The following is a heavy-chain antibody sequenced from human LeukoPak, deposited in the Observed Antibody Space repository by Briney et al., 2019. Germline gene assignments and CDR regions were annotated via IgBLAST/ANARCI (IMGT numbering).Heavy chain of an antibody. V-gene: IGHV1-2*02. CDR1: GYTFTDYY. J-gene: IGHJ4*02. CDR2: INPNSGGT. D-gene: IGHD2-2*01. CDR3: ARARKLLVPAARGASFDY. Sequence: GASVKVSCKASGYTFTDYYIHWVRQAPGQGLEWMGWINPNSGGTNYAQKFQGRVTMTRDTSITTVHKDLSRLTSDDTAEYYCARARKLLVPAARGASFDYWGQGTLVTVSS.